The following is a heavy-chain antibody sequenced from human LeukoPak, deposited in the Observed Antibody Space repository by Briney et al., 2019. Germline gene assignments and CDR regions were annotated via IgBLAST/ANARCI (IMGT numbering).Heavy chain of an antibody. J-gene: IGHJ3*02. CDR1: GFTFSDYY. CDR2: ISGSSDST. CDR3: ARESAYSGSNGAFDI. D-gene: IGHD1-26*01. V-gene: IGHV3-11*05. Sequence: PGGSLRLSCAASGFTFSDYYMSWIRQAPGQGLEWVSYISGSSDSTNYADSVKSRFTISRDNAKNSLYLQMNSLRAEDTALCYCARESAYSGSNGAFDIWGEGTMVTVSS.